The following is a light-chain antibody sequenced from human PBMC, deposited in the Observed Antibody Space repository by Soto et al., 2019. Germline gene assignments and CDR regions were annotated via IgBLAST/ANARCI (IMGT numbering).Light chain of an antibody. J-gene: IGLJ3*02. CDR1: SSNIGSNT. CDR3: AAWDDILNGWV. CDR2: SNN. V-gene: IGLV1-44*01. Sequence: QSVLTQAPSASGTPGQRVTISCSGSSSNIGSNTVNWYQQLPGTAPKLLIYSNNQRPSGVPDRFSGSKSGTSASLAISGLHSEDEADYYCAAWDDILNGWVFGGGTKLTVL.